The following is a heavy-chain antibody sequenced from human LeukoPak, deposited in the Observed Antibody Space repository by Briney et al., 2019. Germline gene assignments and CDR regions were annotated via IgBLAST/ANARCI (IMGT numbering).Heavy chain of an antibody. D-gene: IGHD2-2*01. CDR3: AGYCSSTSCSKPNYYYYGMDV. CDR2: FDPEDGET. Sequence: ASVKVSCKVSGYTLTELSMHWVRQAPGKGLEWMGGFDPEDGETIYAQKFQGRVTMTEDTSTDTAYMELSSLRSEDTAVYYCAGYCSSTSCSKPNYYYYGMDVWAKGPRSPSP. J-gene: IGHJ6*02. CDR1: GYTLTELS. V-gene: IGHV1-24*01.